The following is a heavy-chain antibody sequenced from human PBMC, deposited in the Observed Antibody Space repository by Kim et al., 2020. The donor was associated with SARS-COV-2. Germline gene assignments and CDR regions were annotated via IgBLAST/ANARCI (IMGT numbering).Heavy chain of an antibody. CDR3: AKASSGWYPLGYYYYMDV. Sequence: KGRFTISRDNAKNSLYLQMNSLRAEDTALYYCAKASSGWYPLGYYYYMDVWGKGTTVTVAS. J-gene: IGHJ6*03. V-gene: IGHV3-9*01. D-gene: IGHD6-19*01.